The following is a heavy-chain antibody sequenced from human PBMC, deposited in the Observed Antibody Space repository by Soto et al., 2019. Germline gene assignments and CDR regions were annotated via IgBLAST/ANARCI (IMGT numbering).Heavy chain of an antibody. J-gene: IGHJ3*02. V-gene: IGHV4-59*01. CDR3: AREGGNYDYVWGSYRPNGDAFDI. Sequence: SETLSVTCTVSGGSIISYYWSWIRQPPGKGLEWIGYIYYSGSTNYNPSLKSRVTISVDTSKNQFSLKLSSVTAADTAVYYCAREGGNYDYVWGSYRPNGDAFDIWGQGTMVTVSS. CDR2: IYYSGST. CDR1: GGSIISYY. D-gene: IGHD3-16*02.